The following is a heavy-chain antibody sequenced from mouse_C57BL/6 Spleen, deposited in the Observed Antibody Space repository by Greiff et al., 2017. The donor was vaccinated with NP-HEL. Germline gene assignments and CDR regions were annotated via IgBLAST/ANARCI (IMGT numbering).Heavy chain of an antibody. Sequence: EVQLVESGGGLVKPGGSLKLSCAASGFTFSDYGMHWVRQAPEKGLEWVAYISSGSSTIYYADTVKGRFTISRDNAKNTLFLQMTSLRSEDTAMYYCARPRTGTGYYAMVYWGQGTSVTVSS. CDR3: ARPRTGTGYYAMVY. CDR1: GFTFSDYG. D-gene: IGHD4-1*01. J-gene: IGHJ4*01. V-gene: IGHV5-17*01. CDR2: ISSGSSTI.